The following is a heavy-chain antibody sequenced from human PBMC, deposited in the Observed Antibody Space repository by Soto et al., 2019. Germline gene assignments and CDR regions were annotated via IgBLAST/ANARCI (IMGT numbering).Heavy chain of an antibody. CDR1: GFTFSSYG. J-gene: IGHJ6*02. Sequence: VQLVESGGGVVQPGRSLRLSCAASGFTFSSYGMHWVRQAPGKGLEWVAVISYDGSNKYYADSVKGRFTISRDNSKNTLYLQMNSLRAEDTAVYYCAKDLAITVTTLPIFYYGMDVWGQGTTVTVSS. CDR2: ISYDGSNK. CDR3: AKDLAITVTTLPIFYYGMDV. D-gene: IGHD4-17*01. V-gene: IGHV3-30*18.